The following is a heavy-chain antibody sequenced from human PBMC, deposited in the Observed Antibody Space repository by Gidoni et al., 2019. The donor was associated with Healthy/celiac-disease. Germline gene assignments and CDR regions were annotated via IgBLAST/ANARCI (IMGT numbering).Heavy chain of an antibody. V-gene: IGHV4-38-2*01. CDR3: ARWGDYGDFDI. CDR1: GYSISSGYY. CDR2: IYHRGRT. J-gene: IGHJ3*02. D-gene: IGHD4-17*01. Sequence: QVQLQESGPGLVKPSETLSLTCAVSGYSISSGYYWGWIRQPPGKGLEWIGSIYHRGRTYYNPSLKSRVTISVDTSKNQFSLKLSSVTAADTAVYYCARWGDYGDFDIWGQGTMVTVSS.